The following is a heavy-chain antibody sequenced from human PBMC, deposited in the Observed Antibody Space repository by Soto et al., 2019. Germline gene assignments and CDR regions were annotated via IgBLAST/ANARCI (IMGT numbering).Heavy chain of an antibody. J-gene: IGHJ4*02. V-gene: IGHV4-31*03. CDR3: ARASSSSSAADY. CDR1: GESISSGGYY. Sequence: SETLSLTCSVSGESISSGGYYWSWIRQLPGKGLEWIGYIYDTESAYYNPSLKSRVSISMDTSENHFAMRLTSVTAADSAVYYCARASSSSSAADYWGQGLQVTVST. CDR2: IYDTESA. D-gene: IGHD6-6*01.